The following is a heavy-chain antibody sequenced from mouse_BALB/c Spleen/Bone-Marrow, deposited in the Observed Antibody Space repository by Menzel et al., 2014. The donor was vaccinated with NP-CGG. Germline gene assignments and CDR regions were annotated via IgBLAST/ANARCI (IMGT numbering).Heavy chain of an antibody. CDR1: GYTFTNYY. V-gene: IGHV1S81*02. Sequence: QVQLQQSGAELVKPGASVKLSCKASGYTFTNYYMYWVKQRPGQGLEWIGEINPSNGGPNFNEKFKSKATLTVDKSSSTAYMHLSSLTSEDSAVYYCTRARPGGFAYWGQGTLVTVSA. J-gene: IGHJ3*01. CDR3: TRARPGGFAY. D-gene: IGHD4-1*01. CDR2: INPSNGGP.